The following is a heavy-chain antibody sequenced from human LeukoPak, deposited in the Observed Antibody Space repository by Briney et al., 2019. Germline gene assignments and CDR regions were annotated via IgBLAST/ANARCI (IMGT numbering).Heavy chain of an antibody. CDR1: GFTFGNYG. D-gene: IGHD6-19*01. J-gene: IGHJ4*02. CDR3: AKGLSSGWYDFDH. Sequence: GGSLRLSCAASGFTFGNYGIIWVRQAPGKGLQWVSFISATGSNTYYAESVKGRFTISRDNPRSTVFLHMSSLRVDDTGVYYCAKGLSSGWYDFDHWGQGPWSASPQ. V-gene: IGHV3-23*01. CDR2: ISATGSNT.